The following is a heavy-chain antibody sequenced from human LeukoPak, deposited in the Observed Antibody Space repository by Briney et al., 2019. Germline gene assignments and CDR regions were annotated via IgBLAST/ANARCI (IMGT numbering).Heavy chain of an antibody. V-gene: IGHV3-33*08. J-gene: IGHJ6*02. CDR1: GFTFSGYA. Sequence: GGSLRLSCAGSGFTFSGYAMNWVRQAPGKGLEWVAVIWYDGSNKYYADSVKGRFTISRDNSKNTLYLQMNSLRAEDTAVYYCASSIVSAAAAPSYYYYYYGMDVWGQGTTVTVSS. CDR2: IWYDGSNK. CDR3: ASSIVSAAAAPSYYYYYYGMDV. D-gene: IGHD6-13*01.